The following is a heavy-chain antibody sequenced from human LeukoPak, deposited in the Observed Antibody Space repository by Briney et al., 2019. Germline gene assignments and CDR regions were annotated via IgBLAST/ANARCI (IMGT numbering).Heavy chain of an antibody. CDR2: IIPIFGTA. CDR1: GGTFSSYA. Sequence: ASVKVSCKASGGTFSSYAISWVRPAPGQGLEWMGGIIPIFGTANYAQKFQGRVTITTDESTSIAYMELSSLRSEDTAVYYCASGFGGAITGIFWGQGTLVTLCS. CDR3: ASGFGGAITGIF. V-gene: IGHV1-69*05. D-gene: IGHD3-16*01. J-gene: IGHJ4*02.